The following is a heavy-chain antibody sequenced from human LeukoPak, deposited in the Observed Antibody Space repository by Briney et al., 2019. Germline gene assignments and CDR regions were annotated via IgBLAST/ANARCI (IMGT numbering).Heavy chain of an antibody. CDR1: GGSISSYY. CDR2: IYYSGST. Sequence: SETLSLTCTVSGGSISSYYWSWIRQPPGKGLEWIGYIYYSGSTNYNPSLKSRVTISVDTSKNQFSLKLSSVTAADTAVYYCAREAQYTAMASPLFDYWGQGNLVTVSS. CDR3: AREAQYTAMASPLFDY. J-gene: IGHJ4*02. V-gene: IGHV4-59*01. D-gene: IGHD5-18*01.